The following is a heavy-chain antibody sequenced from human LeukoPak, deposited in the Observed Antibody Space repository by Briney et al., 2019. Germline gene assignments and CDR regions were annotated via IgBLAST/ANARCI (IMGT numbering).Heavy chain of an antibody. D-gene: IGHD6-19*01. V-gene: IGHV4-34*01. CDR3: ARIVYSSGWPTTGYYYYGMDV. CDR1: GGSFSGYY. CDR2: INHSGST. J-gene: IGHJ6*02. Sequence: ASETLSLTCAVYGGSFSGYYWSWIRQPPGKGLEWIGEINHSGSTNYNPSLKSRVTISVDTSKNQFSLKLSSVTAADTAVYYCARIVYSSGWPTTGYYYYGMDVWGQGTTVTVSS.